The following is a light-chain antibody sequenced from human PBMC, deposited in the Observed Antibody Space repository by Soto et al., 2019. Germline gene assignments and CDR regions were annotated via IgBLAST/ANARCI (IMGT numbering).Light chain of an antibody. J-gene: IGKJ4*01. CDR3: QQSYSSPLT. V-gene: IGKV4-1*01. CDR2: WAS. Sequence: DIVLTQSPDSLAVSLGERATINCKSSQSVLHTSYNQNYLAWYQQKPGHPPKVLIYWASTRESGVPDRFSGSASGTDCTLSIGDLQAEDVAVYYCQQSYSSPLTFGGGTKVEIK. CDR1: QSVLHTSYNQNY.